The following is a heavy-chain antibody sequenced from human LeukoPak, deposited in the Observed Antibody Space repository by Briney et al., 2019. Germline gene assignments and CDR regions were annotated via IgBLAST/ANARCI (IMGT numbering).Heavy chain of an antibody. Sequence: GGSLRLSCAASGFTFRTYGMSWVRQAPGKGLEWVSVISGSGGSTYYADSVKGRFTISRDNSKNTLYLQMNSLRAEDTAVYYCAKEGITMIVVVSAFDIWGQGTMVTVSS. V-gene: IGHV3-23*01. CDR3: AKEGITMIVVVSAFDI. CDR1: GFTFRTYG. J-gene: IGHJ3*02. D-gene: IGHD3-22*01. CDR2: ISGSGGST.